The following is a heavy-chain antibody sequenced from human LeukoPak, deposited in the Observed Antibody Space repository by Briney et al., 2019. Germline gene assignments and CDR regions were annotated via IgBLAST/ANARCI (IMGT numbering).Heavy chain of an antibody. Sequence: GRSLRLSCAASGFTFSSYGMHWVRQAPGKGLEGVAVTSYDGSNKYYADSVKGRFTISRDNSKNTLFLQMNSLRAEDTAVYYCAKSLGYSYGSLVVDYWGQGTLVTVSS. D-gene: IGHD5-18*01. CDR3: AKSLGYSYGSLVVDY. CDR1: GFTFSSYG. V-gene: IGHV3-30*18. J-gene: IGHJ4*02. CDR2: TSYDGSNK.